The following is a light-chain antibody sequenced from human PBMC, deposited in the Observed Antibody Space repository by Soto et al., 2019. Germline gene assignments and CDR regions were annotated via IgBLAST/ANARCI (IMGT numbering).Light chain of an antibody. V-gene: IGKV3-20*01. Sequence: EVVLTQSPGTLSLSPGERATLSCRASQSVSSTYLAWYQQKSGQAPRLLIYGASSRAAGVPDRFSGSGSGTDFTLTISRLEPEDFAVYYCQQFASSRTFGQGTKVEIK. CDR2: GAS. CDR1: QSVSSTY. J-gene: IGKJ1*01. CDR3: QQFASSRT.